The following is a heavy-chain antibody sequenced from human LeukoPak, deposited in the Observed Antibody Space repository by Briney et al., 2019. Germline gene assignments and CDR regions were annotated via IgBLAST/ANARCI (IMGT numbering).Heavy chain of an antibody. CDR1: GFSFSIHD. D-gene: IGHD3-3*01. CDR3: AKGLGVVIDFLVFDN. Sequence: GGSLRLSCAASGFSFSIHDMTWVRQAPGKGLEWVSTISNSDNSTYYADSVKGRFTFSRDNSKNTLYLQMNSLRAEDTAIYYCAKGLGVVIDFLVFDNWGQGTLVTVSS. J-gene: IGHJ4*02. CDR2: ISNSDNST. V-gene: IGHV3-23*01.